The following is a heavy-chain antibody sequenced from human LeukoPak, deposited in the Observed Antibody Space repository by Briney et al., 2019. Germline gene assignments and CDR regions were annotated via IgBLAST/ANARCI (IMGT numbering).Heavy chain of an antibody. CDR1: GGSFSGYY. J-gene: IGHJ4*02. D-gene: IGHD2-2*01. Sequence: SETLSLTCVVYGGSFSGYYWSWIRQPPGKGLEWIGEINHSGSTNYNPSLKSRVTISVDTSKNQFSLKLSSVTAADTAVYYCARRAGYCSSTSCYWAYYFDYWGQGTLVTVSS. V-gene: IGHV4-34*01. CDR3: ARRAGYCSSTSCYWAYYFDY. CDR2: INHSGST.